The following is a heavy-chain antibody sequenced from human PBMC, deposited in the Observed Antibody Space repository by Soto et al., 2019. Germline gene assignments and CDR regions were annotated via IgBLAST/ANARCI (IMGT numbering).Heavy chain of an antibody. Sequence: PGGSLRLSCAASEFTFNTYAMSWVRQAPGKGQEWLSAITGNGAITSYADSVKGRFSISRDNSKNMLYLQMNSLRADDTAVYYYAKEYISATWSYDAYDVWGQGTMVTVSS. D-gene: IGHD2-15*01. CDR2: ITGNGAIT. J-gene: IGHJ3*01. V-gene: IGHV3-23*01. CDR3: AKEYISATWSYDAYDV. CDR1: EFTFNTYA.